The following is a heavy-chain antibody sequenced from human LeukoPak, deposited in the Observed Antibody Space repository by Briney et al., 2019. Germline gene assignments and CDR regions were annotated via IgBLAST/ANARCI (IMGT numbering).Heavy chain of an antibody. V-gene: IGHV4-34*01. D-gene: IGHD7-27*01. J-gene: IGHJ4*02. CDR1: GGSISIYY. Sequence: SETLSLTCTVSGGSISIYYWSWIRQPPGKGLEWIGEINHSGSTNYNPSLKSRVTISVDTSKNQFSLKLSSVTAADTAVYYCARQRLGIDYWGQGTLVTVSS. CDR2: INHSGST. CDR3: ARQRLGIDY.